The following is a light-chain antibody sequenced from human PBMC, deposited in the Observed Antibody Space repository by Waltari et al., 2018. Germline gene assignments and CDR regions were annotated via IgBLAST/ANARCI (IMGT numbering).Light chain of an antibody. Sequence: NFMLTQPHPVSESPGKPVTIYCTRSSGNIDRYYVQWFQLRPGSSPTTLIYGDNLRPPGGPDRFSGSIDSSSNSASLPISGLKTEDEADYYCQSYDRSNVVFGGGTKLTVL. CDR1: SGNIDRYY. J-gene: IGLJ2*01. CDR2: GDN. CDR3: QSYDRSNVV. V-gene: IGLV6-57*01.